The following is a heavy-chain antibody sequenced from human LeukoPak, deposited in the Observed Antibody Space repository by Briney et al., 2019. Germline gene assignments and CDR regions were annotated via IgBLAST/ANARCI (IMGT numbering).Heavy chain of an antibody. J-gene: IGHJ4*02. CDR2: IYHSGSA. CDR1: GYSISSGYY. D-gene: IGHD3-22*01. V-gene: IGHV4-38-2*02. Sequence: SATLSLTCGVSGYSISSGYYWGWIRQPPGKGLEWIGSIYHSGSAYYNPSLKSRVTISVDTSKSQFSLKLSSVTAADTAVYYCARDGPTYYYGNSGHYYDYWGQGTLVTVSS. CDR3: ARDGPTYYYGNSGHYYDY.